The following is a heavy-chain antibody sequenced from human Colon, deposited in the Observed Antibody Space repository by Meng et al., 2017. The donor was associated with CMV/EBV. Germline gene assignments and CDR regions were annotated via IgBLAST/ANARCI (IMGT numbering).Heavy chain of an antibody. D-gene: IGHD2-2*01. V-gene: IGHV2-5*02. Sequence: QFTLTDSGPPRVKPPQTLTLTGSFPGFSLETYRVGVGWIRQPPGKAPEWVALIYWDDDKRYNPALENKLRIAKYTSKNQVVLTTTNMGPVDTATYYCSRRRTSVPFDYWGQGILVTVSS. J-gene: IGHJ4*02. CDR3: SRRRTSVPFDY. CDR1: GFSLETYRVG. CDR2: IYWDDDK.